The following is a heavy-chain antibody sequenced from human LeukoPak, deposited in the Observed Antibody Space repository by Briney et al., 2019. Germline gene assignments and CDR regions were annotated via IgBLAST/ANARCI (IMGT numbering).Heavy chain of an antibody. Sequence: SETLSLTCTVSGDSISSYYWSWIRQPAGKGLEWIGRIHTSGSTNYNPSLKSRVTISVDTSKNQFSLKLSSVTAADTAVYYCARELSQGYCSSTSCTDAFDIWGQGTMVTVSS. CDR2: IHTSGST. D-gene: IGHD2-2*01. CDR1: GDSISSYY. J-gene: IGHJ3*02. V-gene: IGHV4-4*07. CDR3: ARELSQGYCSSTSCTDAFDI.